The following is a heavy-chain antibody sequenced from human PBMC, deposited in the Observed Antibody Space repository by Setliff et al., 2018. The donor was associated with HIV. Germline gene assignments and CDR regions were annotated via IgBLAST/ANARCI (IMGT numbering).Heavy chain of an antibody. CDR1: GDSTSSSSSY. Sequence: PSETLSLTCTVSGDSTSSSSSYWGWIRQSPGKGLEWIGFIKTSGRTNYKPSLKSRVTISLDTSKNQFSLRLNSVTATDTAVYYCARLAEDYYDSGAWEVDYWAHGTLVTVSS. J-gene: IGHJ4*01. D-gene: IGHD3-10*01. CDR2: IKTSGRT. CDR3: ARLAEDYYDSGAWEVDY. V-gene: IGHV4-61*05.